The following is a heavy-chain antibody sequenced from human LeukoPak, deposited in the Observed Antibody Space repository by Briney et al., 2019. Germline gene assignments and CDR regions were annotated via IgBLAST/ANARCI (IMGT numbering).Heavy chain of an antibody. D-gene: IGHD2-8*01. CDR1: GFTFSSYS. Sequence: GGSLRLSCAASGFTFSSYSMNWVRQAPGKGLEWVSYISSSSSTIYYADSVKGRFTISRDNAKNSLYLQMNSLRAEDTAAYFCARVYLERLTAGYFDHWGQGTQVTVSP. CDR2: ISSSSSTI. V-gene: IGHV3-48*01. CDR3: ARVYLERLTAGYFDH. J-gene: IGHJ4*02.